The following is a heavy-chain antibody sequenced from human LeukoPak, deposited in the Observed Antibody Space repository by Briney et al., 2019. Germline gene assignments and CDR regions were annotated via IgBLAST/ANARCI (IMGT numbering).Heavy chain of an antibody. CDR1: GFTFSSYA. V-gene: IGHV3-30*04. D-gene: IGHD4-17*01. CDR2: ISYDGSNK. CDR3: ARVNLGYGDYRRFDP. Sequence: GRSLRLSCAASGFTFSSYAMHWVRQAPGKGLEWVAVISYDGSNKYYADSVKGRFTISRDNSKNTLYLQMNSLRAEDTAVYYCARVNLGYGDYRRFDPWGQGTLVTVSS. J-gene: IGHJ5*02.